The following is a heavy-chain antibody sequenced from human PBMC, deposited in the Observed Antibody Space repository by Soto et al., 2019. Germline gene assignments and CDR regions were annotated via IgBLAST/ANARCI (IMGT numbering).Heavy chain of an antibody. CDR2: TYYTSTWYN. J-gene: IGHJ6*02. Sequence: SQTLSLTCAISGDSVSRNSVAWNWIRQSPSRGLEWLGRTYYTSTWYNDYAVSVKSRITINPDTSKNQFSLQLNSVTPEDTAVYYCARVVAVAGHYYYYYYGMDVWGQGTTVTVSS. CDR3: ARVVAVAGHYYYYYYGMDV. V-gene: IGHV6-1*01. CDR1: GDSVSRNSVA. D-gene: IGHD6-19*01.